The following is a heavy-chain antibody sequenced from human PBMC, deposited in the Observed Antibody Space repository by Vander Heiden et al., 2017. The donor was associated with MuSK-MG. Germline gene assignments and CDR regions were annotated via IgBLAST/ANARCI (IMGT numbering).Heavy chain of an antibody. J-gene: IGHJ6*03. CDR1: GGSINDNY. Sequence: QVQLQESGPGLVKPSETLSLTCTVSGGSINDNYWTWIRQPPGKGLEWIGYIYYTGVSNYNPSRKSRVTIAMDRSKNQLSLKLTSVTAADSAIYYCVRHYSPVTTGSRTPFFYYLDLWGKGTTVTVSS. V-gene: IGHV4-59*08. D-gene: IGHD4-17*01. CDR2: IYYTGVS. CDR3: VRHYSPVTTGSRTPFFYYLDL.